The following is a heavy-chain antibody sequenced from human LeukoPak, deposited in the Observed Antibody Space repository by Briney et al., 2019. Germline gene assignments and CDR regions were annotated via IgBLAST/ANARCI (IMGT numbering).Heavy chain of an antibody. CDR1: GGSICSYY. V-gene: IGHV4-59*08. CDR3: ARHEATVTNFDY. D-gene: IGHD4-17*01. CDR2: IYYSGST. J-gene: IGHJ4*02. Sequence: PSETLSLTCTVSGGSICSYYWSWIRQPPGKGLEWIGYIYYSGSTNYNPSLKSRVTISVDTSKNQFSLKLSSVTAADTAVYYCARHEATVTNFDYWGQGTLVTVSS.